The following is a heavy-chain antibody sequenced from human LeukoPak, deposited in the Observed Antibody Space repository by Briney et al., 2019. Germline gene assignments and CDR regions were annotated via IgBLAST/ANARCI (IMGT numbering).Heavy chain of an antibody. D-gene: IGHD3-3*01. J-gene: IGHJ4*02. CDR1: GFTFSSYG. CDR2: ISGDAGRT. CDR3: AKGSGYQDY. Sequence: PGGSLRLSCAASGFTFSSYGMNWVRQAPGKGLEWVSGISGDAGRTYYADSVKGRFTISRDNSKNTLYLQMNSLRAEDTAVYYCAKGSGYQDYWGQGTLVTVSS. V-gene: IGHV3-23*01.